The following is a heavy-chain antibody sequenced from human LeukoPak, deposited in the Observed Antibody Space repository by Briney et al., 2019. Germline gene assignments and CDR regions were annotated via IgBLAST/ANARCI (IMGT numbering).Heavy chain of an antibody. D-gene: IGHD6-13*01. J-gene: IGHJ6*03. CDR2: ISYDGSHT. V-gene: IGHV3-30*01. CDR3: AREEQELVRDYYYYMDV. CDR1: GFIFSNFA. Sequence: GGSLRLSCAASGFIFSNFAMHWVRQAPGKGLEWVALISYDGSHTYYADSMKGRFTISRDTSRNVLYLQMTSLRGDDSAVYYCAREEQELVRDYYYYMDVWGKGTTVTVSS.